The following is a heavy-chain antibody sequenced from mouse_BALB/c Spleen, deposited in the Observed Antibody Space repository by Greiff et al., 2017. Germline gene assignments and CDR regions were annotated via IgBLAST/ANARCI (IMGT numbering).Heavy chain of an antibody. V-gene: IGHV1-5*01. CDR2: IYPGNSDT. CDR1: GYTFTSYW. CDR3: TPPFYYDYDVRFAY. Sequence: EVQLQQSGTVLARPGASVKMSCKASGYTFTSYWMHWVKQRPGQGLEWIGAIYPGNSDTSYNQKFKGKAKLTAVTSTSTAYMELSSLTNEDSAVYYCTPPFYYDYDVRFAYWGQGTLVTVSA. J-gene: IGHJ3*01. D-gene: IGHD2-4*01.